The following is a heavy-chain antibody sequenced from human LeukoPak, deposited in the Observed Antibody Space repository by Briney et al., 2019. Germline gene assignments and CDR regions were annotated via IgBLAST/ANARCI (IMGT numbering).Heavy chain of an antibody. J-gene: IGHJ4*02. CDR2: ISGSGDST. V-gene: IGHV3-23*01. D-gene: IGHD1-26*01. Sequence: ASVKVSCKASGGTFSSYAMGWVRQAPGKGLEWVSAISGSGDSTYYADSVKGRFTISRDNSKNTLYLQMNSLRAEDTAVYYCAKDQSGELDYWGQGTLVTVSS. CDR3: AKDQSGELDY. CDR1: GGTFSSYA.